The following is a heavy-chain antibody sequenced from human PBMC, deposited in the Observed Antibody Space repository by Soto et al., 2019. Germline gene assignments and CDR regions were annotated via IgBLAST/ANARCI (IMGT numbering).Heavy chain of an antibody. J-gene: IGHJ6*02. CDR2: ISYDGSNK. CDR3: AKTPESDYGDSYYYYGMDV. D-gene: IGHD4-17*01. CDR1: GFTFSSYG. V-gene: IGHV3-30*18. Sequence: PGGSLRLSCAASGFTFSSYGMHWVRQAPGKGLEWVAVISYDGSNKYYADSVKGRFTISRDNSKNTLYLQMNSLRAEDTAVYYCAKTPESDYGDSYYYYGMDVWGQGTTVTVSS.